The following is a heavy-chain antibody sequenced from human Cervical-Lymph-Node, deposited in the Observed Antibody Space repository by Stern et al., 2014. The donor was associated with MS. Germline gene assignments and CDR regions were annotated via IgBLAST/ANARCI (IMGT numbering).Heavy chain of an antibody. D-gene: IGHD3-3*01. CDR3: AKDLSNYDFWSGHDY. V-gene: IGHV3-9*01. CDR1: GFNFDDYA. J-gene: IGHJ4*01. CDR2: ISWNSGSI. Sequence: EVQLVESGGGLVQPGRSLRLSCAASGFNFDDYAMHWVRQAPGKGLEWVSGISWNSGSIGYADSVKGRFTISRDNAKNSLYLQMSSLRAEDTALYYCAKDLSNYDFWSGHDYWGHGTLVTVSS.